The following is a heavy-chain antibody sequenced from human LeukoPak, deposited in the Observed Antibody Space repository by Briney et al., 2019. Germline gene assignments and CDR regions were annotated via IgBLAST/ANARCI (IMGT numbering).Heavy chain of an antibody. Sequence: ASVKVSCKASGYTFTGYYMHWVRQAPGQGLEWMGWMNPNSGNTGYAQKFQGRVTITRNTSISTAYMELSSLRSEDTAVYYCARSPRYCSGGSCHYYFDYWGQGTLVTVSS. CDR1: GYTFTGYY. CDR3: ARSPRYCSGGSCHYYFDY. D-gene: IGHD2-15*01. J-gene: IGHJ4*02. CDR2: MNPNSGNT. V-gene: IGHV1-8*03.